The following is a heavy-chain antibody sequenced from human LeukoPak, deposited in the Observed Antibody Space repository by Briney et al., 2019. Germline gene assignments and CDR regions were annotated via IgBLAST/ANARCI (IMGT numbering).Heavy chain of an antibody. CDR3: ASGVGYSSSWFFY. CDR1: GGSFSRYY. D-gene: IGHD6-13*01. V-gene: IGHV4-34*01. CDR2: INHSGST. J-gene: IGHJ4*02. Sequence: SETLSLPCAVYGGSFSRYYWSWIRQPPGKGLEWIGEINHSGSTNYNPSLKSRVTISVDTSKSQFSLKLSSVTAADTAVYYCASGVGYSSSWFFYWGQGTLVTVSS.